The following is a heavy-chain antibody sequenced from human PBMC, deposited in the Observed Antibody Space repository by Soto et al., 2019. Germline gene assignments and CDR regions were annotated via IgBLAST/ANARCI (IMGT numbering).Heavy chain of an antibody. CDR3: ARYQPNYYYYGMDV. CDR2: IIPIFGTA. J-gene: IGHJ6*02. V-gene: IGHV1-69*13. CDR1: GGTFSSYA. Sequence: SGQVSCKASGGTFSSYAISWVRQAPGQGLEWMGGIIPIFGTANYAQKFQGRVTITADESTSTAYMELSSLRSEDTAVYYCARYQPNYYYYGMDVWGQGTTVTVSS. D-gene: IGHD2-2*01.